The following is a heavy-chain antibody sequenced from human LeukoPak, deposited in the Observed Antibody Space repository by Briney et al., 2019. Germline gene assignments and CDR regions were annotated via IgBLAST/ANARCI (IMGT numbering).Heavy chain of an antibody. Sequence: SETLSLTCYVSTDSTNTYYWSWIRQSPGKRLEWIGHIYHSGSTDYNPSFKSRVTVSIDMSKKEFSLKLTSVTVADTAMYYCVRLRWELLAPYFDHWGQGAIVIVSS. V-gene: IGHV4-59*01. CDR1: TDSTNTYY. CDR3: VRLRWELLAPYFDH. D-gene: IGHD2-15*01. J-gene: IGHJ4*02. CDR2: IYHSGST.